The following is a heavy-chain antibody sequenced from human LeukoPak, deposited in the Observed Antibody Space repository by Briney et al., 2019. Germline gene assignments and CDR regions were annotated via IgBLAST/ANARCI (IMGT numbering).Heavy chain of an antibody. D-gene: IGHD3-10*01. V-gene: IGHV4-59*08. Sequence: SETLSLTCTVSGGSISSYSGSWVRQPPGKGLEWIAYMSYSGTTNYNPSLKSRVTISVDTSKKQFSLKLSSVTAADTAVYYCARHEGKLWFGETAMNYWGQGTLVTVSS. CDR3: ARHEGKLWFGETAMNY. J-gene: IGHJ4*02. CDR2: MSYSGTT. CDR1: GGSISSYS.